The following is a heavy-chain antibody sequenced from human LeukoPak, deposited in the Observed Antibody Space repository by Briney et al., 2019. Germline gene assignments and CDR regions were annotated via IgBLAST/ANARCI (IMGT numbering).Heavy chain of an antibody. CDR1: GFTVSSKY. J-gene: IGHJ4*02. V-gene: IGHV3-53*01. CDR2: IYSGGST. CDR3: ARDSIGPFDY. D-gene: IGHD2-21*01. Sequence: GGSLRLSCAASGFTVSSKYLSWVRQAPGKGLEWVSVIYSGGSTYYADSVKGRFTISRDNSKNTLYLQMNSLRAEDTAVYYCARDSIGPFDYWGQGTLVIVSS.